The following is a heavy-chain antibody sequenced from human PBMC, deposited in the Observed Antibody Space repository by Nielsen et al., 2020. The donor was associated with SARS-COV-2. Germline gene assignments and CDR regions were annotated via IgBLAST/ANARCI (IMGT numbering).Heavy chain of an antibody. V-gene: IGHV2-70*01. CDR3: ARAFKYSSSWTPGAFDI. J-gene: IGHJ3*02. Sequence: WIRQPPGKALEWLAVIYWDDDKSYNSSLKSRLTIIKDTSKDQVVLTMTNMDPVDTATYYCARAFKYSSSWTPGAFDIWGQGTMVTVSS. D-gene: IGHD6-13*01. CDR2: IYWDDDK.